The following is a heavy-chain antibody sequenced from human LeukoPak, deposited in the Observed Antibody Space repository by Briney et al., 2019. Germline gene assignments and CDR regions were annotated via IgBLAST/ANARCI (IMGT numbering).Heavy chain of an antibody. J-gene: IGHJ4*02. Sequence: ASVKVSCKASGYTFTSYAMHWVRQAPGERLEWMGWINAGNGNTKYSQKFQGRVTITRDTSASTAYMELSSLRSEDTAVYYCARRDSSGWYVFAYWGQGTLVTVSS. CDR1: GYTFTSYA. D-gene: IGHD6-19*01. CDR2: INAGNGNT. V-gene: IGHV1-3*01. CDR3: ARRDSSGWYVFAY.